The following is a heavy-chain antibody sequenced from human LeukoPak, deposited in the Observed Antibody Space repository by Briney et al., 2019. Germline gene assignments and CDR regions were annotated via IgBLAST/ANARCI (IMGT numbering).Heavy chain of an antibody. D-gene: IGHD3-10*01. CDR2: IIPIFGTA. J-gene: IGHJ4*02. Sequence: SVKVSCKASGGAFSSYAISWVRQAPGQGLEWMGRIIPIFGTANYAQKFQGRVTITTDESTSTAYMELSSLRSEDTAVYYCVMYYYGSGPAGGFDYWGQGTLVTVSS. V-gene: IGHV1-69*05. CDR3: VMYYYGSGPAGGFDY. CDR1: GGAFSSYA.